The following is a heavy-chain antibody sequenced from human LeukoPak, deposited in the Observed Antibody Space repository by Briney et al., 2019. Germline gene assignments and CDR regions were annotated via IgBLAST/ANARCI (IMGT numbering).Heavy chain of an antibody. CDR3: ARARGGSHPFDY. V-gene: IGHV5-51*01. D-gene: IGHD1-26*01. CDR2: IYPGDSDT. CDR1: GYSFASYW. J-gene: IGHJ4*02. Sequence: PGESLEISCKGSGYSFASYWIGWVRQMPGKRLEWMGLIYPGDSDTRYSPSFQGQVTILVDKSISTAYLQCSSLKASDTAMYYCARARGGSHPFDYWGQGTLVTVSS.